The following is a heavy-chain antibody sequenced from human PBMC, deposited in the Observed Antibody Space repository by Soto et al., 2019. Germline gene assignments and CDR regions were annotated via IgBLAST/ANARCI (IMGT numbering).Heavy chain of an antibody. CDR2: ISSASSYI. V-gene: IGHV3-21*02. CDR1: GFTFGSYT. Sequence: EVQLVESGGGLVKPGGSLRLSCATSGFTFGSYTMNWVRQAPGKGLEWVSCISSASSYIYYADSVQGRFTISRDNSEKSLYLHMYSLIAEDRAVDYCARRSGYAYGSLDHWGQGVLVTVSS. D-gene: IGHD5-18*01. J-gene: IGHJ4*02. CDR3: ARRSGYAYGSLDH.